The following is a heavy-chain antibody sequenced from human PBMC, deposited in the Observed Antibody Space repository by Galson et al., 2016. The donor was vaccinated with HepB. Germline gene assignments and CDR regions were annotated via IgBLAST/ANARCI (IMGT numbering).Heavy chain of an antibody. D-gene: IGHD3-3*01. Sequence: TLSLTCAVSGGSISSAEYSWTWIRQPPGQALEWIGYIFHTGSPSYNPSLESRVTISVDRSKNQFSLKLTSVTAADTAVYYCARERLAGDDYGYYSRYWSFDLWGRGTLVTVSS. J-gene: IGHJ2*01. CDR1: GGSISSAEYS. CDR2: IFHTGSP. V-gene: IGHV4-30-2*01. CDR3: ARERLAGDDYGYYSRYWSFDL.